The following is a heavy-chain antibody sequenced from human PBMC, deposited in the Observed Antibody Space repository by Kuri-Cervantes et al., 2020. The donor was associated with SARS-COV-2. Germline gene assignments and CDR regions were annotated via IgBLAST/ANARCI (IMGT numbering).Heavy chain of an antibody. CDR3: ARGEGNYYYYMDV. Sequence: SQTLSLTCAVYGGSFSGYYWSWIRQPPGQGLEWIGEINHSGSTNYNPSLKSRVTISVDTSKNQFSLKLSSVTAADTAVYYCARGEGNYYYYMDVWGEGTTVTVSS. V-gene: IGHV4-34*01. J-gene: IGHJ6*03. CDR1: GGSFSGYY. CDR2: INHSGST.